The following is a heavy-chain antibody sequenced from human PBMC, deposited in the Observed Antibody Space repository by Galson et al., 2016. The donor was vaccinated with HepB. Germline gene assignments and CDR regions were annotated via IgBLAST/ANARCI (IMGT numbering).Heavy chain of an antibody. CDR3: ARPGYCIYNTCPLEY. Sequence: SLRLSCAASRLNFGIYAMTWVRQAPGKGLEWVSTISDSADRSYYADSVRGRFTISRDNSRNTLYLQINSLRAEDTATYFCARPGYCIYNTCPLEYWGQGTLVIVSS. CDR1: RLNFGIYA. D-gene: IGHD2-15*01. J-gene: IGHJ4*02. V-gene: IGHV3-23*01. CDR2: ISDSADRS.